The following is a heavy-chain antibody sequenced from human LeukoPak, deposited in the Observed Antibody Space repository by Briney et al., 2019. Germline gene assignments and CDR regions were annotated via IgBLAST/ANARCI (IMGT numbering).Heavy chain of an antibody. CDR1: GFTFSSYT. CDR2: ISSSSSYI. Sequence: GGSLRLSCEASGFTFSSYTMNWVRRAPGKGLEWVSSISSSSSYIYYADSMKGRFTISRDNSKNSLYLQMNSLRAEDTAFYYCTKAASSSPGGFDPWGQGTLVTVSS. V-gene: IGHV3-21*04. J-gene: IGHJ5*02. CDR3: TKAASSSPGGFDP.